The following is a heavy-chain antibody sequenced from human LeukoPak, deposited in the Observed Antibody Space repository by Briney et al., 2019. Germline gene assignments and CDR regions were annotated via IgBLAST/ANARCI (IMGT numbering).Heavy chain of an antibody. CDR3: ARGVVRGVIENDAFDI. CDR2: ISASRDIT. D-gene: IGHD3-10*01. V-gene: IGHV3-48*04. Sequence: GGSLRLSCAASGFNYSSYTMNWVRQAPGMGLEWLSYISASRDITYYADSVKGRFTISRDNAKNSLYLQMNSLRAEDTAVYYCARGVVRGVIENDAFDIWGQGTMVTVSS. CDR1: GFNYSSYT. J-gene: IGHJ3*02.